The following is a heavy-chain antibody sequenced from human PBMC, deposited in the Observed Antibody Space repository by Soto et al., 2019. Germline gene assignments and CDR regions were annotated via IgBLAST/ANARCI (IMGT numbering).Heavy chain of an antibody. J-gene: IGHJ4*02. Sequence: GASVKVSCKASGGTFSSYAISWVRQAPGQGLEWMGGIIPIFGTANYAQKFQGRVTITADESTSTAYMELSSLRSEDTAVYYCARGPTTVTTFDYWGQGTPVTVSS. CDR2: IIPIFGTA. D-gene: IGHD4-17*01. CDR1: GGTFSSYA. CDR3: ARGPTTVTTFDY. V-gene: IGHV1-69*13.